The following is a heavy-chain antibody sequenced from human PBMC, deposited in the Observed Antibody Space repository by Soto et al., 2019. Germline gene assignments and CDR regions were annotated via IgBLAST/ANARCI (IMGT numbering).Heavy chain of an antibody. CDR3: ARSIRIAVAGLYYFDY. D-gene: IGHD6-19*01. Sequence: PGGSLRLSCAASGFTFSSYWMSWVRQAPGKGLEWVANIKQDGSEKYYVDSVKGRFTISRDNAKNSLYLQMNSLRAEDTAVYYCARSIRIAVAGLYYFDYWGQGTLVTVSS. CDR2: IKQDGSEK. J-gene: IGHJ4*02. CDR1: GFTFSSYW. V-gene: IGHV3-7*05.